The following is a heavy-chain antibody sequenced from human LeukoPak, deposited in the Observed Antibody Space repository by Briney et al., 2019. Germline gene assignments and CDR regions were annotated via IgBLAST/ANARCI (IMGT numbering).Heavy chain of an antibody. J-gene: IGHJ4*02. Sequence: GGSLRLSCAASGFTFSSYWMSWVRQAPGKGLEWVANIKQDGQEEYYVDSVKGRFTISRDNAKNSLYLQMNSLRDEDTAVYYCARDFIRLSFDYWGQGILVTVSS. V-gene: IGHV3-7*01. CDR2: IKQDGQEE. CDR1: GFTFSSYW. CDR3: ARDFIRLSFDY. D-gene: IGHD3-16*01.